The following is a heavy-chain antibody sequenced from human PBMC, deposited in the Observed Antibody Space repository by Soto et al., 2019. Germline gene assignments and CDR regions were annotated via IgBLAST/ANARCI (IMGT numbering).Heavy chain of an antibody. CDR3: ARSMNDHNHHWGFDS. CDR2: IDHTGRT. J-gene: IGHJ5*01. Sequence: SETLSLTCAVYGGSFNPYHWSFIRQPPGKRLEWIGEIDHTGRTNYNPSVKGRVTMSVDTSKNQFSLNLRSVTAADTAVYFCARSMNDHNHHWGFDSWGQGTLVTVSS. V-gene: IGHV4-34*01. CDR1: GGSFNPYH. D-gene: IGHD7-27*01.